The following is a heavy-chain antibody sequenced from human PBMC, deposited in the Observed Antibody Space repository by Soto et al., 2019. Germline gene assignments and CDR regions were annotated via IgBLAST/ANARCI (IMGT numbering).Heavy chain of an antibody. CDR1: GFTFRNYD. J-gene: IGHJ6*02. V-gene: IGHV3-13*05. Sequence: EVQLVESVGGLVQPGGSLRLSCEASGFTFRNYDMHWVRQGTGKGLEWVSGISAAGDPDYADSVEGRFTISRENAQNSFFLQMNSLRVGDTAVYYCARTDRDFYGLDVWAQGTTVIVSS. CDR2: ISAAGDP. CDR3: ARTDRDFYGLDV.